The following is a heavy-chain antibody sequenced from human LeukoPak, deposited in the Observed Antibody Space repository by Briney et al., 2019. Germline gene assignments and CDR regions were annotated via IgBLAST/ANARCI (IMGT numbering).Heavy chain of an antibody. V-gene: IGHV3-30-3*01. CDR3: ARDLGTTSFDY. Sequence: GRPLRLSCAASGFTFSSYAMHWVRQAPGKGLEWVAVISYDGSNKYYADSVKGRFTISRDNSKNTLYLQMNSLRAEDTAVYYCARDLGTTSFDYWGQGTLVTVSS. J-gene: IGHJ4*02. CDR1: GFTFSSYA. CDR2: ISYDGSNK. D-gene: IGHD1-1*01.